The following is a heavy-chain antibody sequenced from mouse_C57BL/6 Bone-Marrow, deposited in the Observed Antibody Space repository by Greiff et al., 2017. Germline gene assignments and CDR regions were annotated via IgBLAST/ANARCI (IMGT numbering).Heavy chain of an antibody. V-gene: IGHV1-53*01. D-gene: IGHD1-1*01. Sequence: QVQLQQPGTELVKPGASVKLSCKASGYTFTSYWLHWVKQRPGQGLEWIGNINPSNGGTNYNEKFKSKATLTVDKSSSTAYMQLSSLTSEDSAVYYCATPITTVDSPYAMDYWGQGTSVTVSS. CDR2: INPSNGGT. CDR3: ATPITTVDSPYAMDY. J-gene: IGHJ4*01. CDR1: GYTFTSYW.